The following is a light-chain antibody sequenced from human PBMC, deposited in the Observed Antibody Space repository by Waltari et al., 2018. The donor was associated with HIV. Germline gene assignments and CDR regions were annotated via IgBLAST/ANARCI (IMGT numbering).Light chain of an antibody. CDR2: GND. J-gene: IGLJ1*01. CDR3: AAWDDRLNAFV. V-gene: IGLV1-44*01. CDR1: NSNIGTNV. Sequence: QSVLTQPPSASGAPGQRVTISCSGSNSNIGTNVVNWYKQLPGTAPKLLIYGNDQRPSGVPDLFSGSKSGTSASLAIIGLQSEDDADYYCAAWDDRLNAFVFAAGTKVSVL.